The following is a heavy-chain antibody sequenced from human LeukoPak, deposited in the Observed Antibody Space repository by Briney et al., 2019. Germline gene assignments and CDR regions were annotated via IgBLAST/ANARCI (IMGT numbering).Heavy chain of an antibody. Sequence: NASETLSLTCTVSGGSISNYYWSWIRQPPGKGLEWIGHIYYSGDTEYNPSLKSRITISVDTSKNQFSLMLSSVTAADTAVYYCARFGITVVRGGKYYFDYWGQGTLVTVSS. J-gene: IGHJ4*02. V-gene: IGHV4-59*08. CDR2: IYYSGDT. CDR1: GGSISNYY. D-gene: IGHD3-10*01. CDR3: ARFGITVVRGGKYYFDY.